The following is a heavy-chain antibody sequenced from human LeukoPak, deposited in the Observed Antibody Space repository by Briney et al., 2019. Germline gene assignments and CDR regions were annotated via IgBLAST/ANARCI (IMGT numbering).Heavy chain of an antibody. CDR3: ARVEWHTAMVTGEPDY. J-gene: IGHJ4*02. CDR1: GGTFSSYA. D-gene: IGHD5-18*01. Sequence: ASVKVSCKASGGTFSSYAISWVRQAPGQGLEWMGWISAYNGNTKYAQTLQGRVTMTTDTSTSTAYMELRSLRSDDTSVYYCARVEWHTAMVTGEPDYWGQGTLVTVSS. CDR2: ISAYNGNT. V-gene: IGHV1-18*01.